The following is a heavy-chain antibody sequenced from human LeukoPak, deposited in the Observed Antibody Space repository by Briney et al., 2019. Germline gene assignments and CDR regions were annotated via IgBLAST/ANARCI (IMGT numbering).Heavy chain of an antibody. V-gene: IGHV4-34*01. CDR1: GGSFSGYY. J-gene: IGHJ4*02. Sequence: SETLSLTCAVYGGSFSGYYWSWIRQPPAKGLEWIGEINHSGSTNYNPSLKSRVTISVDTSKNHFSLKLSSVTAADTAVYYCARAISGYSYGYPISGYFDYWGQGTLVTVSS. CDR3: ARAISGYSYGYPISGYFDY. D-gene: IGHD5-18*01. CDR2: INHSGST.